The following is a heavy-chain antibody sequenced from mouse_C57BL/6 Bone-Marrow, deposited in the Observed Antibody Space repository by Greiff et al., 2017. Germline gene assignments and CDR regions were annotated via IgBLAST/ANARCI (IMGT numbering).Heavy chain of an antibody. J-gene: IGHJ4*01. CDR2: LDPENGDT. V-gene: IGHV14-4*01. D-gene: IGHD2-10*02. CDR1: GFNIKDDY. Sequence: VQLQQSGAELVRPGASVKLSCTASGFNIKDDYMHWVKQRPEQGLEWIGWLDPENGDTEYASKFQGKATITADTASNTAYPQLSSRTSEDTAVYYCTRVWLDYWGQGTSVTVAS. CDR3: TRVWLDY.